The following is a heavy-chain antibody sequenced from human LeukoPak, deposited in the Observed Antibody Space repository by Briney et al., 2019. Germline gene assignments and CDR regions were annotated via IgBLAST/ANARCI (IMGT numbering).Heavy chain of an antibody. CDR3: ATAPXGXYXXFDI. J-gene: IGHJ3*02. CDR2: FXPEXGET. CDR1: GYTLTELS. D-gene: IGHD3-16*01. Sequence: ASVKVSCKVSGYTLTELSMHWVRQAPGKGLEWMGGFXPEXGETXYAQKFQGRXTMTEDTSTDTAYMELSSLRSEDTAVYYCATAPXGXYXXFDIWGQGTMVXXSS. V-gene: IGHV1-24*01.